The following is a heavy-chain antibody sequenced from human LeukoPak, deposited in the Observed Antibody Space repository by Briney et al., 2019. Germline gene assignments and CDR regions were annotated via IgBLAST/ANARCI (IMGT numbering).Heavy chain of an antibody. Sequence: ASVKVSCKASGYTFTGYYMHWVRQAPGQGLEWMGWINPNSGGTNYAQKFQGRVTMTRDTSISTAYMELSRLRSDDTAVYYCASAYSSSWTTYYYYMDVWGKGTTVTVSS. D-gene: IGHD6-13*01. CDR2: INPNSGGT. J-gene: IGHJ6*03. V-gene: IGHV1-2*02. CDR1: GYTFTGYY. CDR3: ASAYSSSWTTYYYYMDV.